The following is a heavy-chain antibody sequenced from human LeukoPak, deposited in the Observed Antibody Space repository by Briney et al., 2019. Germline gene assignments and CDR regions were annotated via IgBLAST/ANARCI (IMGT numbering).Heavy chain of an antibody. CDR2: VSYSGTT. Sequence: PSETLSLTCTVSGVSISSSSFFWAWIRQPPGKGLEWIGTVSYSGTTYYSPSLKSRVTISVDTSKNQFSLRLTSVTAADTALYYCAKLTCSSTFCPLDYWGQGTLVTVSS. V-gene: IGHV4-39*01. J-gene: IGHJ4*02. CDR3: AKLTCSSTFCPLDY. CDR1: GVSISSSSFF. D-gene: IGHD2-2*01.